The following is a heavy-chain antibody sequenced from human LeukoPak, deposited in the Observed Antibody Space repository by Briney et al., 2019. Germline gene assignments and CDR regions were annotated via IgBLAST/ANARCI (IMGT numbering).Heavy chain of an antibody. J-gene: IGHJ3*02. V-gene: IGHV4-4*07. Sequence: SETLSLTCTVSGDSISSYYWSWIRQPAGKGLEWIGRIYTSGSTNYNPSLKSRVTMSVDTSKNQFSLKLGSVTAADTAVYYCARDYLRSNYFDTSGYYFVDAFDIWGQGTIVTVSS. CDR1: GDSISSYY. D-gene: IGHD3-22*01. CDR2: IYTSGST. CDR3: ARDYLRSNYFDTSGYYFVDAFDI.